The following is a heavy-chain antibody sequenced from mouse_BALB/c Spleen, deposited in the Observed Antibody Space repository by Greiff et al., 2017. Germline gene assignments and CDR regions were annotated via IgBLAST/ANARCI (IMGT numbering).Heavy chain of an antibody. D-gene: IGHD2-3*01. CDR2: IWSGGST. J-gene: IGHJ3*01. CDR1: GFSLTSYG. V-gene: IGHV2-2*02. CDR3: APGYYGFAY. Sequence: VKLMESGPGLVQPSQSLSITCTVSGFSLTSYGVHWVRQSPGKGLEWLGVIWSGGSTDYNAAFISRLSISKDNSKSQVFFKMNSLQANDTAIYYCAPGYYGFAYWGQGTLVTVSA.